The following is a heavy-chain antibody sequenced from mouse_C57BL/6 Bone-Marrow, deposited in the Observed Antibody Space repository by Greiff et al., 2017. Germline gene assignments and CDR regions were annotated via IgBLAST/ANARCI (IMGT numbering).Heavy chain of an antibody. J-gene: IGHJ2*01. Sequence: EVKLVESGGGLVKPGGSLKLSCAASGFTFSDYGMHWVRQAPEKGLEWVAYISSGSSTIYYADTVKGRFTISRDNAKNTLFLQMTSLRSEDTAMYYCARGVNITTVVATDYWGQGTTLTVSS. CDR2: ISSGSSTI. V-gene: IGHV5-17*01. CDR1: GFTFSDYG. CDR3: ARGVNITTVVATDY. D-gene: IGHD1-1*01.